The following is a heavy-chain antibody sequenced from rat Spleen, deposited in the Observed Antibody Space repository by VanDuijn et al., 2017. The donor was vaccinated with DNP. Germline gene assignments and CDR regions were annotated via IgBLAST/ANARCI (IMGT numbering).Heavy chain of an antibody. J-gene: IGHJ4*01. CDR3: ARHRYYDPFMDA. Sequence: EVQLVESGGGLVQPGRSLKLSCAASGFTFSDYYMAWVRQAPKKGLEWVASISYEGSSTYYGDSVKGRFTISRDNAKSTLYLQMNSLRSEDTATYYCARHRYYDPFMDAWGQGASVTVSS. CDR2: ISYEGSST. V-gene: IGHV5-22*01. CDR1: GFTFSDYY. D-gene: IGHD1-12*01.